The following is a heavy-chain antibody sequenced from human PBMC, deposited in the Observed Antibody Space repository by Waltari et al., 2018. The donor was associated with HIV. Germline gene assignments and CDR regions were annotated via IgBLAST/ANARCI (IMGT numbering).Heavy chain of an antibody. CDR1: GGSISSSSYY. D-gene: IGHD3-9*01. V-gene: IGHV4-39*07. CDR3: ASYQGHYDILTGYEDYYFDY. CDR2: IYYSGST. Sequence: QLQLQESGPGLVKPSETLSLTCTVSGGSISSSSYYWGWIRQPPGKGLEWIGSIYYSGSTYYNPSLKSRVTISVDTSKNQFSLKLSSVTAADTAVYYCASYQGHYDILTGYEDYYFDYWGQGTLVTVSS. J-gene: IGHJ4*02.